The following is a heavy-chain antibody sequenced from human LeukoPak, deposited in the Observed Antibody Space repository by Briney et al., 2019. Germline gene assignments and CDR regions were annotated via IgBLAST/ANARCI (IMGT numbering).Heavy chain of an antibody. V-gene: IGHV5-51*01. CDR2: IYPGDSDT. Sequence: GESLKISCKGSGYSFTSYWIGWGRQMPGKGLEWMGIIYPGDSDTRYSPSLQGQVTISADKSISPAYLQWSSLKASDTAMYYCARRLGDCTNGVCTYYFDYWGQGTLVTVSS. CDR3: ARRLGDCTNGVCTYYFDY. J-gene: IGHJ4*02. CDR1: GYSFTSYW. D-gene: IGHD2-8*01.